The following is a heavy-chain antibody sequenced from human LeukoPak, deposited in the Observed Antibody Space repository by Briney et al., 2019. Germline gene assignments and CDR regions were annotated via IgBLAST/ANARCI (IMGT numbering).Heavy chain of an antibody. V-gene: IGHV3-30*04. J-gene: IGHJ2*01. CDR1: GFTLSTYA. Sequence: PGGSLRLSCAASGFTLSTYAMHWVRQAPGKGLEWMALISSDGSNKYYADSVKGRFTISRDNAKNTLYLQMNSLRVEDTAVYYCARGRGWYFDLWGRGTLVTVSS. CDR3: ARGRGWYFDL. D-gene: IGHD3-10*01. CDR2: ISSDGSNK.